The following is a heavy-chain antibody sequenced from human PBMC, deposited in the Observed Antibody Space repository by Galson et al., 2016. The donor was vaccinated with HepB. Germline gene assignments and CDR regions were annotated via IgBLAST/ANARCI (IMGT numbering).Heavy chain of an antibody. V-gene: IGHV3-66*01. CDR2: IYSGGST. Sequence: SLRLSCAASGFAVSSNYMSWVRQAPGKGLEWVSVIYSGGSTYYADSVKGRFTISRDNSKNTLYLQMNSLRVEDTAVYYCARSRSAGATKGAFDIWGQGTMVTVSS. CDR1: GFAVSSNY. J-gene: IGHJ3*02. D-gene: IGHD1-26*01. CDR3: ARSRSAGATKGAFDI.